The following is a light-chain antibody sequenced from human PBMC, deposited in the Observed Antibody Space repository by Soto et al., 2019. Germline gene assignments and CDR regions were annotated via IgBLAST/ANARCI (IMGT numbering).Light chain of an antibody. CDR3: CSYTGSLTLL. Sequence: QSALTQPASVSGSPGQSITISCTGSSSDVGGYDYVSRYQQHPGKAPKLMIYEVSNRPSGVSNRFSGSKSGNTASLTISGLQAEDEADYYCCSYTGSLTLLFGGGTKVIVL. CDR1: SSDVGGYDY. V-gene: IGLV2-14*01. J-gene: IGLJ2*01. CDR2: EVS.